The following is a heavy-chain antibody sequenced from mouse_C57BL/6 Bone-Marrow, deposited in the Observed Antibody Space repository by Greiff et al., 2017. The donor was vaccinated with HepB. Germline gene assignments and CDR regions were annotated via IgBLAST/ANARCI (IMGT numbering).Heavy chain of an antibody. CDR3: ARNYGSSPYWYFDV. D-gene: IGHD1-1*01. CDR1: GFTFSSYG. CDR2: ISSGGSYT. Sequence: DVMLVESGGDLVKPGGSLKLSCAASGFTFSSYGMSWVRQTPDKRLEWVATISSGGSYTYYPDSVKGRFTISRDNAKNTLYLQMSSLKSEDTAMYYCARNYGSSPYWYFDVWGTGTTVTVSS. V-gene: IGHV5-6*02. J-gene: IGHJ1*03.